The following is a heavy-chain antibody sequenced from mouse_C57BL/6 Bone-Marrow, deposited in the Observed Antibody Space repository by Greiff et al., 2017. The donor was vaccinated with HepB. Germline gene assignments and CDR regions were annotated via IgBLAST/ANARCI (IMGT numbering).Heavy chain of an antibody. D-gene: IGHD1-1*01. Sequence: EVQLVESGGDLVKPGGSLKLSCAASGFTFSSYGMSWVRQTPDKRLEWVATISSGGSYNYYPDSVKGRFTISSDTAKYTLYLQMSSMNSEDTAMYYCARQGVYYYGTGYAMDYWGQGTSVTVSS. V-gene: IGHV5-6*01. CDR3: ARQGVYYYGTGYAMDY. CDR2: ISSGGSYN. CDR1: GFTFSSYG. J-gene: IGHJ4*01.